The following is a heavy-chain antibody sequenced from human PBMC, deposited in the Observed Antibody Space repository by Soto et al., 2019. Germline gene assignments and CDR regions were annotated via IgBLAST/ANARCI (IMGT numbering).Heavy chain of an antibody. Sequence: GASVKVSCKASGYTFTSYYMHWVRQAPGQGLEWMGIINPSGGSTSYAQKFQGRVTMTRDTSTSTVYMELSSLRSEDTAVYYCARLRYCTNGVCHYYFDYCGRGTLVTVSS. V-gene: IGHV1-46*03. CDR1: GYTFTSYY. CDR2: INPSGGST. D-gene: IGHD2-8*01. CDR3: ARLRYCTNGVCHYYFDY. J-gene: IGHJ4*02.